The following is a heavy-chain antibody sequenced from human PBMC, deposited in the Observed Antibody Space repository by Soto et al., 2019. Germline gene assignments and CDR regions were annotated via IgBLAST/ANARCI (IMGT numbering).Heavy chain of an antibody. CDR1: GYTFTDYS. Sequence: RASVKVSCKASGYTFTDYSIHWVRQAPGQGLESMAWVNLNTGGADYAQNFQGRVTVTRDTSINTVYMELSRLKSDDTAVYYCARGGRSRYADYFDFWGQGTLVTVSS. CDR2: VNLNTGGA. D-gene: IGHD3-16*02. CDR3: ARGGRSRYADYFDF. J-gene: IGHJ4*02. V-gene: IGHV1-2*02.